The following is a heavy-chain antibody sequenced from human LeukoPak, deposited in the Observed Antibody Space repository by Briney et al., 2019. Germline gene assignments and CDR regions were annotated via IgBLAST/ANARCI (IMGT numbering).Heavy chain of an antibody. CDR3: AKQFGDVYYYYYYMDV. V-gene: IGHV3-7*01. CDR2: IKQDGSEK. D-gene: IGHD3-16*01. J-gene: IGHJ6*03. Sequence: GGSLRLSCAASGFTFSSYWMSWVRQAPGKGLEWVANIKQDGSEKYYVDSVKGRFTISRDNAKNSLYLQMNSLRAEDTAVYYCAKQFGDVYYYYYYMDVWGKGTTVTISS. CDR1: GFTFSSYW.